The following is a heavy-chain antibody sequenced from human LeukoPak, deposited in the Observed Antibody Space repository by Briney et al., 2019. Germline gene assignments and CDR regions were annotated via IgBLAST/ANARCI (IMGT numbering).Heavy chain of an antibody. CDR1: GFTFSSYS. D-gene: IGHD3-3*01. Sequence: GGSLRLSCAASGFTFSSYSMNWVRQAPGKGLEWVSSISSSSSYIYYADSVKGRFTISRDNAKNSLYLQMNSLRAEDTAVYYCASTIFGVVTKDYWGQGTLVTVSS. J-gene: IGHJ4*02. CDR2: ISSSSSYI. CDR3: ASTIFGVVTKDY. V-gene: IGHV3-21*01.